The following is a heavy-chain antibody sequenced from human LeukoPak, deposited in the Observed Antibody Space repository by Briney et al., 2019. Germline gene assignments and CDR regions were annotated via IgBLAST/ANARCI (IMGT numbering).Heavy chain of an antibody. V-gene: IGHV1-2*06. CDR1: GYTFTGYY. J-gene: IGHJ4*02. CDR3: ARGDYDTSGYKFDY. D-gene: IGHD3-22*01. CDR2: IIPNSGGT. Sequence: GESLKVSCTASGYTFTGYYMHWVRQAPGQGLERMGRIIPNSGGTNSGQKFQGRLTMTRDTSISTAYMELSRLSSDDTAVYYCARGDYDTSGYKFDYWGQGTLVTVSS.